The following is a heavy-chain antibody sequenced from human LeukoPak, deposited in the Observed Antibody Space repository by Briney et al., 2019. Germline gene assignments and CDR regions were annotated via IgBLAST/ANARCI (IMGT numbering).Heavy chain of an antibody. CDR1: GFTFSSYA. D-gene: IGHD3-22*01. J-gene: IGHJ3*01. Sequence: GGSLRLSCAASGFTFSSYAMSWVRQAPGKGLEWVSAISGSGGSTYYADSVKGRFTISRDNSKNTLYLQMNSLRAEDTAVYYCAEDDSTYYNDSSGYYYPDRWGQGTMVTVSS. CDR2: ISGSGGST. V-gene: IGHV3-23*01. CDR3: AEDDSTYYNDSSGYYYPDR.